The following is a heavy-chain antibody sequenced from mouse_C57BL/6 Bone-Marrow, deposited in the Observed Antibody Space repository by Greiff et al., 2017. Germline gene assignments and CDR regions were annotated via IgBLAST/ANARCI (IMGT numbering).Heavy chain of an antibody. D-gene: IGHD2-1*01. Sequence: QVQLKESGAELVRPGASVTLSCKALGYTFTDYEMHWVKQTPVHGLEWIGAIDPETGGTAYNQKFKGKAILTADKSSSTAYMELRSLTSEDSAVYYCTSLYGNYNFDYWGQGTTLTVSS. CDR3: TSLYGNYNFDY. CDR1: GYTFTDYE. J-gene: IGHJ2*01. V-gene: IGHV1-15*01. CDR2: IDPETGGT.